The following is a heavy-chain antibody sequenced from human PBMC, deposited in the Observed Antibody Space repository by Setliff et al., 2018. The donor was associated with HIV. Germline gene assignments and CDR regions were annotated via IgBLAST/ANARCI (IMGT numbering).Heavy chain of an antibody. CDR3: ARGADIAAAGQAKGGAFDI. CDR2: ISAYNGNT. V-gene: IGHV1-18*01. D-gene: IGHD6-13*01. Sequence: ASVKVSCKASGYTFTSYGISWVRQAPGQGLEWMGWISAYNGNTNYAQKLQGRVTMTTDTSTSTAYMELRSLRSDDTAVYYCARGADIAAAGQAKGGAFDIWGQGTTVTV. J-gene: IGHJ3*02. CDR1: GYTFTSYG.